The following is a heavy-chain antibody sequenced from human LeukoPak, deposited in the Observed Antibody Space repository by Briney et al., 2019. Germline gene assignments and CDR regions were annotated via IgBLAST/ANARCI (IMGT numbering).Heavy chain of an antibody. CDR2: IYPGDSDT. J-gene: IGHJ4*02. V-gene: IGHV5-51*01. CDR3: ARLTSIVGATDN. D-gene: IGHD1-26*01. CDR1: GYIFTSYW. Sequence: GASLKISCKGSGYIFTSYWIGWVRPLPGKGLEWMGIIYPGDSDTRYSPSFQGQVTISADKSISTAYLQWSSLKASDTAMYYCARLTSIVGATDNWGQGTLVTVSS.